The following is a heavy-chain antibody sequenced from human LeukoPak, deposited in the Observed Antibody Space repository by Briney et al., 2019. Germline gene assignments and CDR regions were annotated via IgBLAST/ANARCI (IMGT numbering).Heavy chain of an antibody. CDR1: GYTFTSYW. V-gene: IGHV5-51*01. D-gene: IGHD4-17*01. Sequence: GESLKISCKGSGYTFTSYWIAWVRQMPGKGLEWMGIIYPGDSDVRYSPSFQGQVTISADKSISTAYLQWGSLKASDTAMYYCARSTTPIPYFDYWGQGTLVTVSS. CDR2: IYPGDSDV. CDR3: ARSTTPIPYFDY. J-gene: IGHJ4*02.